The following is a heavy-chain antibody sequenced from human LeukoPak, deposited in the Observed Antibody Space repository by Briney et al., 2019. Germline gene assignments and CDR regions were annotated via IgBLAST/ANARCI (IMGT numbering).Heavy chain of an antibody. D-gene: IGHD5-24*01. CDR1: GGSISSYY. Sequence: PSETLSLTCTVSGGSISSYYWSWIRQPPGKGLEWIGYVYYSGSTYYNPSLMSRVTMSVDTSKNQFSLRLSSVTAADTAVYYCARAGGLEMSTIYPHYYYYYMDVWGKGTTVTVSS. V-gene: IGHV4-59*01. J-gene: IGHJ6*03. CDR2: VYYSGST. CDR3: ARAGGLEMSTIYPHYYYYYMDV.